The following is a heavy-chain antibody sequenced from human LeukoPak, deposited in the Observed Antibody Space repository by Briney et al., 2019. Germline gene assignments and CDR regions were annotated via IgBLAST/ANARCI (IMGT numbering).Heavy chain of an antibody. CDR3: ARDPLRSYNWFDP. Sequence: PGGSLRLFCAASGFTFSSYSMNWVRQAPGKGLEWVSSISSSSSYIYYADSVKGRFTISRDNAKNSLYLQMNSLRAEDTAVYYCARDPLRSYNWFDPWGQGTLVTVSS. V-gene: IGHV3-21*01. J-gene: IGHJ5*02. CDR1: GFTFSSYS. CDR2: ISSSSSYI.